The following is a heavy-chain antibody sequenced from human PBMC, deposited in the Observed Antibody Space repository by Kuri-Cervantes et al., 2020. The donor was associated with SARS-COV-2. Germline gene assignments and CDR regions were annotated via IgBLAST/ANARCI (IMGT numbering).Heavy chain of an antibody. CDR1: GFTFSTYW. CDR3: ASSPRYALDI. V-gene: IGHV3-7*01. D-gene: IGHD6-6*01. CDR2: IKQDGSEK. J-gene: IGHJ3*02. Sequence: GESLKISCAASGFTFSTYWMSWVRQAPGKGLEWVANIKQDGSEKYYVDSVKGRFTISRDNAKNSLYLQMNSLRAEDTAVYYCASSPRYALDIWGQGTMVTVSS.